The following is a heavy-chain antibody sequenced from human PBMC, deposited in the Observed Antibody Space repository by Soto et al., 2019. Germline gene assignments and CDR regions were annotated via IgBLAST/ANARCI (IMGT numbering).Heavy chain of an antibody. V-gene: IGHV1-2*06. CDR3: ATGSLSGTPQDY. J-gene: IGHJ4*02. CDR2: INPNSGGT. Sequence: GASVKVTCKASGYTFTGYYMHWVRQAPGQGLEWMGRINPNSGGTNYAQKFQDRVTMTRDTSISTAYMELSRLRSDDTAVYYCATGSLSGTPQDYWGQGTLVTVSS. CDR1: GYTFTGYY. D-gene: IGHD1-20*01.